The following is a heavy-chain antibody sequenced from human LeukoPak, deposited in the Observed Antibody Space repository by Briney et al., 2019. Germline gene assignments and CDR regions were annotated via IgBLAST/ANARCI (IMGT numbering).Heavy chain of an antibody. J-gene: IGHJ4*02. Sequence: GGSLRVSCAASGFSLSNYWMHWVRQAPGKGLVWVSRINSDGSSTSYADSVKGRFTISRDNAKNTLYLQMNSLRAEDTAVYYCARDWSYSSTYDYWGQGTLVTVSS. CDR2: INSDGSST. CDR3: ARDWSYSSTYDY. V-gene: IGHV3-74*01. D-gene: IGHD6-13*01. CDR1: GFSLSNYW.